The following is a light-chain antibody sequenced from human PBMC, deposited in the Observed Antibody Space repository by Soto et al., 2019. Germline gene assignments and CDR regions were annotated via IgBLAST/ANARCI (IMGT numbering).Light chain of an antibody. CDR1: HDIINY. J-gene: IGKJ4*01. Sequence: DIQMTQSPSSLSASVGDRVTITCQASHDIINYLNWFQQKPGEAPKLLIFDAFKLETGVPSRFSGSGSGTDFTLTISIRQPEDIATYYCQQYDNLPVTFGGGTKVEIK. CDR2: DAF. CDR3: QQYDNLPVT. V-gene: IGKV1-33*01.